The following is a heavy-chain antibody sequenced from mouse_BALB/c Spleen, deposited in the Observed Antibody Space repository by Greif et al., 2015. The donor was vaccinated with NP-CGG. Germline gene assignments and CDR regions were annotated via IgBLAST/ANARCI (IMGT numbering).Heavy chain of an antibody. J-gene: IGHJ4*01. Sequence: VQLQQSGPGLVAPSQSLSVTCTVSGFSLTGYGVNWVRQPPGKGLEWLGMIWGDGSTDYNSALKSRLSISKDNSKSQVFLKMNSLQTDGTARYYCAREGSYDGYYWYAMDYWGQGTSVTVSS. CDR2: IWGDGST. V-gene: IGHV2-6-7*01. D-gene: IGHD2-3*01. CDR1: GFSLTGYG. CDR3: AREGSYDGYYWYAMDY.